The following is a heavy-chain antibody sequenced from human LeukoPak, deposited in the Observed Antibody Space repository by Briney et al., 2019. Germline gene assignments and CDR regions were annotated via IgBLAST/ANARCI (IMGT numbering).Heavy chain of an antibody. CDR1: GYTFTSYD. CDR3: ARVDILTGYYKALDYFDY. J-gene: IGHJ4*02. V-gene: IGHV1-8*01. Sequence: ASVKVSCKASGYTFTSYDINWVRQATGQGLEWMGWMNPNSGNTGYAQKFQGRVTMTRNTSISTAYMELSSLRSEDTAVYYCARVDILTGYYKALDYFDYWGQGTLVTVSS. CDR2: MNPNSGNT. D-gene: IGHD3-9*01.